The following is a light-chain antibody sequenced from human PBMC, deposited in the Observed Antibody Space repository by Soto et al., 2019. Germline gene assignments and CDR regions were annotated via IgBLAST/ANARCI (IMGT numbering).Light chain of an antibody. CDR3: SSYTSSSTYV. CDR2: HVT. CDR1: SSDVGAYNY. J-gene: IGLJ1*01. Sequence: PVLTQPASGSGAPRHSIAITYTRTSSDVGAYNYVSWYQHHPGKAPKLMIYHVTNRPSGVSDRFSGSKSGNTASLTISGLQADDEADYYCSSYTSSSTYVFGTGTKVTVL. V-gene: IGLV2-14*03.